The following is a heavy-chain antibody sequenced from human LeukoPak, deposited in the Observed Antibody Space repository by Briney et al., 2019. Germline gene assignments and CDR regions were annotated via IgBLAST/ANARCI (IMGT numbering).Heavy chain of an antibody. V-gene: IGHV3-48*03. CDR1: GFTFSHYE. CDR3: TSGLYYDSWSDLFDY. J-gene: IGHJ4*02. D-gene: IGHD3-3*01. CDR2: ISSSGSPI. Sequence: GGSLRLSCAASGFTFSHYEMNWVRQAPGKGLEWLSYISSSGSPIYQADSVKGRFTISRDNAKNSLYLQMNSLRAEDTAVYYCTSGLYYDSWSDLFDYWGQGTLVTVSS.